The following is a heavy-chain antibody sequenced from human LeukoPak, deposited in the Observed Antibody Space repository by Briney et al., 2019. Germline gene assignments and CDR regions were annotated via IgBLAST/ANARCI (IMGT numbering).Heavy chain of an antibody. D-gene: IGHD6-13*01. J-gene: IGHJ4*02. V-gene: IGHV4-59*01. CDR3: ARDGSSWFYFDY. Sequence: PSETLSLTCTVSGGSISSYYWSWIRQPPGKGLEWIGYIYYSGSTNYNPSLKTRVTISVATSKTQFSLKLSSVTAADTAVYYCARDGSSWFYFDYWGQGTLVTVSS. CDR1: GGSISSYY. CDR2: IYYSGST.